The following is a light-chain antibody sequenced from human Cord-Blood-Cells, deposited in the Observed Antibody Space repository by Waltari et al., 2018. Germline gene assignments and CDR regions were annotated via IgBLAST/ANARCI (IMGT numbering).Light chain of an antibody. Sequence: DIQMTQSPSSLPTSVGARATRTCRASQSISSYLNWYQQKPGKAPKLLIYAASSLQSGVPSRFSGSGSGTDFTLTISSLQPEDFATYYCQQSYSTPLTFGGGTKVEIK. CDR3: QQSYSTPLT. J-gene: IGKJ4*01. CDR2: AAS. CDR1: QSISSY. V-gene: IGKV1-39*01.